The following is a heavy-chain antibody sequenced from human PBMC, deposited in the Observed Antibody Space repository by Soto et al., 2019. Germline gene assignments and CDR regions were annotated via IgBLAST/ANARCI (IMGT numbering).Heavy chain of an antibody. J-gene: IGHJ4*02. CDR2: ISYDGVNK. D-gene: IGHD6-6*01. CDR3: AKDLRAGRPEHFHN. Sequence: VQLVESGGGGVQPGRSRRLSCAASGFSFRSYAMHWVRQAPGKGLEWVAVISYDGVNKYYADSVKGRFSISRDNSKDTLYLEMNSLRGDDTAVYYCAKDLRAGRPEHFHNWGLGTLVTVSS. V-gene: IGHV3-30-3*01. CDR1: GFSFRSYA.